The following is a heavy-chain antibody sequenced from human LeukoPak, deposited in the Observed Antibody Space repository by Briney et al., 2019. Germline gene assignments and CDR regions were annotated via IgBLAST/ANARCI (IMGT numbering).Heavy chain of an antibody. CDR1: GDSISSYY. Sequence: SATLSLTCTVPGDSISSYYWSWIRQPPGNGLEWIGHFYNSGSTNYNPSLKSRVAISVDTSKNQFSLKLSSVTAADTAVYFCARANSGYDPFDYWGQGTLVTVSS. D-gene: IGHD5-12*01. CDR2: FYNSGST. V-gene: IGHV4-59*01. CDR3: ARANSGYDPFDY. J-gene: IGHJ4*02.